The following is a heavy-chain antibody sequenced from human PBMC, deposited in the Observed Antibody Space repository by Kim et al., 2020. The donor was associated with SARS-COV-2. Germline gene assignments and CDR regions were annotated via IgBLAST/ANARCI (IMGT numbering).Heavy chain of an antibody. V-gene: IGHV3-23*01. D-gene: IGHD3-22*01. CDR2: ISGSGGST. CDR3: AKTGNYRMNYYYYMDV. J-gene: IGHJ6*03. Sequence: GGSLRLSCAASGFTFSSYAMSWVRQAPGKGLEWVSAISGSGGSTYYADSVKGRFTISRDNSKNTLYLQMNSLRAEDTAVYYCAKTGNYRMNYYYYMDVWGKGTTVTVSS. CDR1: GFTFSSYA.